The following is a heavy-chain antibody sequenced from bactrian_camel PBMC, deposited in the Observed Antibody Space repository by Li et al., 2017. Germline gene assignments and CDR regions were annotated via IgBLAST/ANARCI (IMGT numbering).Heavy chain of an antibody. CDR1: GVSVSTSC. V-gene: IGHV3S55*01. CDR3: VAAFICDHLATNY. J-gene: IGHJ4*01. Sequence: SGVSVSTSCMGWFRQALGKEREGVAVIERDGQTCYGDSVKGRFTISKDRAKNTLYLQMNSLKPEDTAMYYCVAAFICDHLATNYRGHGTQVTV. D-gene: IGHD7*01. CDR2: IERDGQT.